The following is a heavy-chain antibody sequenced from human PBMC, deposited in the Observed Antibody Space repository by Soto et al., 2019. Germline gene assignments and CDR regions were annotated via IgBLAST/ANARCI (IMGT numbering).Heavy chain of an antibody. CDR3: ARGRGAARSLNYFDY. J-gene: IGHJ4*02. Sequence: GGSLRLSCAASGFTFSSYSMNWVRQAPGKGLEWVSSISSSSSYIYYADSVKGRFTISRDNAKNSLYLQMNSLRAEDTAVYYCARGRGAARSLNYFDYWGQGTLVTVSS. CDR1: GFTFSSYS. CDR2: ISSSSSYI. D-gene: IGHD6-25*01. V-gene: IGHV3-21*01.